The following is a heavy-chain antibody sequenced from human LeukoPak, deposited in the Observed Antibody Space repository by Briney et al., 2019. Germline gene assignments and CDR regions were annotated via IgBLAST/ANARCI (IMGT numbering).Heavy chain of an antibody. Sequence: GGSLRLSCAASGGIFSSYWMSWGGQAPGKGLEGVANINQDGSEKYYVDSVKGRFTISRDNAKNSLYLQMNSLRAGDTAVYYCARGDYYGSGSHAYFDSWGQGTLVTVSS. D-gene: IGHD3-10*01. CDR1: GGIFSSYW. J-gene: IGHJ4*02. V-gene: IGHV3-7*01. CDR2: INQDGSEK. CDR3: ARGDYYGSGSHAYFDS.